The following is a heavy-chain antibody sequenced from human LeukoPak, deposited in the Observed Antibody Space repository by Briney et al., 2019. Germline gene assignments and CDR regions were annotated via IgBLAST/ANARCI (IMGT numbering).Heavy chain of an antibody. CDR1: GFTFSASG. CDR2: IRLDGSSK. Sequence: EGSLRLSCAASGFTFSASGMHWVRQAPGKGLEWVAFIRLDGSSKYYADSVKGQFIISRDNSKNTLYLQMNSLRADDTAVYYCAKGTGLLSFDYWGQGTLLTVSS. J-gene: IGHJ4*02. V-gene: IGHV3-30*02. CDR3: AKGTGLLSFDY. D-gene: IGHD3-10*01.